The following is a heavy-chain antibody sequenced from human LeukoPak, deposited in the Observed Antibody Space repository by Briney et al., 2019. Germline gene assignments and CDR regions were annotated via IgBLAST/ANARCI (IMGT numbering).Heavy chain of an antibody. CDR2: IKHDGSEK. D-gene: IGHD6-13*01. CDR3: ARVGTAEGTLEDY. J-gene: IGHJ4*02. CDR1: GFTFSSYW. V-gene: IGHV3-7*01. Sequence: GGSLRLSCAASGFTFSSYWMSWVRQPPGKVLEWVANIKHDGSEKYYVDSVKGRFTISRDNAKNSLYLQMNSLRAEDTAVYYCARVGTAEGTLEDYWGQGTLVTVSS.